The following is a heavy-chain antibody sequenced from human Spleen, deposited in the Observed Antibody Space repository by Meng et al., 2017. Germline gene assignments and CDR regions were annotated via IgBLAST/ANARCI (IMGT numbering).Heavy chain of an antibody. Sequence: LQRPSPGRVEPSGHLPLTCAVPGASISSDNWWSWVRQPPGKGLEWIGEIYHSGSTNYNPSLKSRITISVDKPKNQFSLTLSSVTAADTAVYYCTKNDFYCLGYWGQGTLVTVSS. V-gene: IGHV4-4*02. J-gene: IGHJ4*02. CDR1: GASISSDNW. CDR2: IYHSGST. D-gene: IGHD2-21*01. CDR3: TKNDFYCLGY.